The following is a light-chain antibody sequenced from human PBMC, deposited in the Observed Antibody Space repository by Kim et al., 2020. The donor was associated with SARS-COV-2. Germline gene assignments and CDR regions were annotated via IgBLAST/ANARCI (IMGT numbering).Light chain of an antibody. V-gene: IGLV2-14*03. CDR1: SSDVGGYNY. Sequence: SITFSCPGTSSDVGGYNYVSWYQQHPGKAPKLMIYDVSNRPSGVSNRFSGSKSGNTASLTISGLQAEDEADYYCSSYTSSSTLGVVFGGGTQLTVL. CDR2: DVS. J-gene: IGLJ2*01. CDR3: SSYTSSSTLGVV.